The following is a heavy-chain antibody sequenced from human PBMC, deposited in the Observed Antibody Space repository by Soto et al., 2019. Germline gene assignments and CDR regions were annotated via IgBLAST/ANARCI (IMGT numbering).Heavy chain of an antibody. J-gene: IGHJ4*02. CDR2: IKTKTEGGTI. CDR3: ATARAAATRADF. D-gene: IGHD2-15*01. V-gene: IGHV3-15*07. CDR1: GFTFTNAW. Sequence: EVQLVESGGGLVKPGGSLRLSCAASGFTFTNAWMHWVRQAPGKGLXXXGRIKTKTEGGTIDYVAPVRGRFTVSRDDSENTLFLHMNSLTTEDTAVYYCATARAAATRADFWGQGTLVTVSS.